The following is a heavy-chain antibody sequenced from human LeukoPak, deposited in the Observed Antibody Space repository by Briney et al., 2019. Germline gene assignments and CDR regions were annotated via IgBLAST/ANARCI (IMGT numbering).Heavy chain of an antibody. J-gene: IGHJ6*03. V-gene: IGHV4-59*01. D-gene: IGHD3-16*01. Sequence: SETLSLTCTVSGGSLRSYYWSWIRQPPGKGLEWIGYIYNSGSTNYNPSLKSRVTISVDTSKNQFSLKQSSVTAADTAVYYCARAGGFAGYMDVWGKGTTVTISS. CDR3: ARAGGFAGYMDV. CDR2: IYNSGST. CDR1: GGSLRSYY.